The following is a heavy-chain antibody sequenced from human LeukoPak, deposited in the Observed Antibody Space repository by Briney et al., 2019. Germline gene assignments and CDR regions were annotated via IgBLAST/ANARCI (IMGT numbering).Heavy chain of an antibody. CDR1: GFTFTGYY. D-gene: IGHD2-2*01. Sequence: ASVKVSCKASGFTFTGYYMHWVRQAPGQGLEWMGWINPNSGGTNYAQKFQGRVTMTRDTSISTAYMELSRLRSDDTAVYYCARVERAKVPAALYYYYYYMDVWGKGTTVTISS. CDR2: INPNSGGT. J-gene: IGHJ6*03. V-gene: IGHV1-2*02. CDR3: ARVERAKVPAALYYYYYYMDV.